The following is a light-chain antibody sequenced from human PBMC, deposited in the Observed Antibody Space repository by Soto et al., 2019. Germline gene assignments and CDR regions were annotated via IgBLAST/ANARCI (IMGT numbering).Light chain of an antibody. CDR1: QGISSY. J-gene: IGKJ1*01. CDR3: QQSYINTAWT. Sequence: AIRMTQSPSSFSASTGDRVTITCRASQGISSYLAWYQQKPGKAPKLLIYAASTLQIGVPSRFSGSGSGTDFTLTITNLQPEDFATYYCQQSYINTAWTFGQGTRWIS. CDR2: AAS. V-gene: IGKV1-8*01.